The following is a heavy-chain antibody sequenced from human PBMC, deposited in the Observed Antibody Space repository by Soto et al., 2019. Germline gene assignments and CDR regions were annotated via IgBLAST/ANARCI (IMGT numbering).Heavy chain of an antibody. Sequence: SETLSLTCSASGGSITSSSHFWGWVRQPQGKGLEWIGTIYFTGNTYYTPSPKSRLTMSIDTSKNEFSLKLNSVTAADTAVYYCAGQTFTIAAASYGRSNWFDPWGPGTLVTVSS. CDR3: AGQTFTIAAASYGRSNWFDP. CDR2: IYFTGNT. D-gene: IGHD6-25*01. CDR1: GGSITSSSHF. J-gene: IGHJ5*02. V-gene: IGHV4-39*01.